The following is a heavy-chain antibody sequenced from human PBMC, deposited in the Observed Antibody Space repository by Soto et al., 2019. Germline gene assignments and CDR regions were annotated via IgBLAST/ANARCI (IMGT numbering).Heavy chain of an antibody. V-gene: IGHV3-13*01. J-gene: IGHJ3*02. D-gene: IGHD6-19*01. CDR3: AREGSSGWHDAFDI. Sequence: GGSLRLSCAASGFTFSSYDMHWVRQATGKGLEWVSAIGTAGDTYYPGSVKGRFTISRENAKNSLYLQMNGLRAGDTAVYYCAREGSSGWHDAFDIWGQGTMVT. CDR2: IGTAGDT. CDR1: GFTFSSYD.